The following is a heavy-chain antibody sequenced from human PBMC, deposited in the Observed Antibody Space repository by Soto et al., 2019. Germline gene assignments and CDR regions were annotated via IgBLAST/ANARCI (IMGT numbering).Heavy chain of an antibody. CDR1: GYTFTSYG. Sequence: ASVKVSCKASGYTFTSYGISWVRQAPGQGLEWMGWISAYNDNTNYAHKLQGRVTMTTDTSTSTAYMELRSLRSDDTAVYYCARDLSKFAIVVPAGFAYWGQGTLVTVSS. J-gene: IGHJ4*02. V-gene: IGHV1-18*01. D-gene: IGHD2-2*02. CDR2: ISAYNDNT. CDR3: ARDLSKFAIVVPAGFAY.